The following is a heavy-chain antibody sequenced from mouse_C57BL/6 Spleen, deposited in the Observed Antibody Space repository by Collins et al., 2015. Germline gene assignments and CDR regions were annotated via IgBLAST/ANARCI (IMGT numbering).Heavy chain of an antibody. CDR1: GYTFTRYW. Sequence: QVQLQQPGAELVKPGASVKMSCKASGYTFTRYWITWVKQRPGQGLEWIGDIYPGSGGTNYNEKFKSKATLTVDTSSSTAYVQLISLTSEDSAVYYCARGYYGPWGQGTLVTVSA. CDR2: IYPGSGGT. CDR3: ARGYYGP. D-gene: IGHD1-2*01. V-gene: IGHV1-55*01. J-gene: IGHJ3*01.